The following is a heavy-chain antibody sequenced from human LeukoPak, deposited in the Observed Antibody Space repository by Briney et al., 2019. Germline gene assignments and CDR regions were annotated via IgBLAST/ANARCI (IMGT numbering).Heavy chain of an antibody. CDR2: TFYRSKWYN. Sequence: SQTLSLTCAISGDSVSSNSAAWNWIRQSPSRGLEWLGRTFYRSKWYNDYTVSVKSRISINPDTSENQFSLQLTSVTPEDTAIYYCARGRPNSSLWSFDYWGQGTLVTVSS. CDR1: GDSVSSNSAA. J-gene: IGHJ4*02. D-gene: IGHD6-19*01. V-gene: IGHV6-1*01. CDR3: ARGRPNSSLWSFDY.